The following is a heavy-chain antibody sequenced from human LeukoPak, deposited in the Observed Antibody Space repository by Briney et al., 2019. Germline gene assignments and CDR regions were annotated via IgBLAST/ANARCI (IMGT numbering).Heavy chain of an antibody. V-gene: IGHV3-48*02. Sequence: GGSLRLSCAASGFTFSTYSMNWVRQAPGKGLEWVSYISSSSSTIYYADSVKGRFTISRDNAKNSLYLQMNRLRDEDTAVYYCATFRDYWGQGTLVTVSS. J-gene: IGHJ4*02. CDR3: ATFRDY. CDR2: ISSSSSTI. CDR1: GFTFSTYS. D-gene: IGHD2/OR15-2a*01.